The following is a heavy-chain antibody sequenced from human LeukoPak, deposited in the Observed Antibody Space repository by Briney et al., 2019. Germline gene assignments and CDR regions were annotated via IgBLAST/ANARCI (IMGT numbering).Heavy chain of an antibody. Sequence: PSETLSLTCTVSGGSISGSSYYWGWIRQPPGKGLEWIGSIYYSGTPYYIPSLKSRVTISVDTSKNQFSLKLSSVTAAGTAVYYCATSRGFLDWRFDPWGQGILVTVSS. CDR2: IYYSGTP. CDR3: ATSRGFLDWRFDP. D-gene: IGHD3/OR15-3a*01. J-gene: IGHJ5*02. CDR1: GGSISGSSYY. V-gene: IGHV4-39*01.